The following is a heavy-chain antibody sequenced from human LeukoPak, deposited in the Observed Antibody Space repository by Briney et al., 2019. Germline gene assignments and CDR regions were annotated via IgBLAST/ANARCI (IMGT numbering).Heavy chain of an antibody. CDR3: AILPITVTTINY. CDR1: GFTFRNHA. V-gene: IGHV3-30*02. J-gene: IGHJ4*02. CDR2: IRFDGSNK. Sequence: PGGSLRLSCVASGFTFRNHAFEWVRQAPGKGLEWVAFIRFDGSNKYYADSVKGRFTISRDNSKNTLYLQMNSLRAEDTAVYYCAILPITVTTINYWGQGTLVTVSS. D-gene: IGHD4-17*01.